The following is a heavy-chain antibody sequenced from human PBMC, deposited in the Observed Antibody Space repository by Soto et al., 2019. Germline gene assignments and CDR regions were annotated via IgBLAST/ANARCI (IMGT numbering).Heavy chain of an antibody. D-gene: IGHD3-22*01. J-gene: IGHJ5*02. CDR1: NGSISSGY. V-gene: IGHV4-59*01. CDR3: TGAYYDISGYSLDP. Sequence: QVQLQESGPGLVKPSETLSLTCSVSNGSISSGYWTWIRQPPGKGLEWIGYIYYGGSINYNPSLKSRVIISVDTAKNQFSLSLSSVTAADTAVYYCTGAYYDISGYSLDPWGQGTSVTVSS. CDR2: IYYGGSI.